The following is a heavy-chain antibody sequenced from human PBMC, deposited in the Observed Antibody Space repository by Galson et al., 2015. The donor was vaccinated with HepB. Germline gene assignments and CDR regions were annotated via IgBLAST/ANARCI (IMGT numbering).Heavy chain of an antibody. CDR1: GFDFSYRW. CDR3: TTGFWNSGGVDR. CDR2: IKSQAHGETR. J-gene: IGHJ4*02. Sequence: SLRLSCAASGFDFSYRWMNWVRQAPGKGLEWVALIKSQAHGETRDHAAPVKGRFSVSRDDSKDTLYLQMNSLKTEDTGVYYCTTGFWNSGGVDRWGQGTPVAVSS. V-gene: IGHV3-15*01. D-gene: IGHD3-3*01.